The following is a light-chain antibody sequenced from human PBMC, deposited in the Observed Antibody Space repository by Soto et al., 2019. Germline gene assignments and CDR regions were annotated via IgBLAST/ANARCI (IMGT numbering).Light chain of an antibody. Sequence: EIVLTQSPGTLSLSPGERATLSYRASQYISNSYLAWYQQKPGQAPRLLIYDASNRATDIPDRFSGSGSGTDFTLTIIRLEPEDFAVYHCQQYGSAPITFGQGTRLEIK. J-gene: IGKJ5*01. CDR2: DAS. V-gene: IGKV3-20*01. CDR3: QQYGSAPIT. CDR1: QYISNSY.